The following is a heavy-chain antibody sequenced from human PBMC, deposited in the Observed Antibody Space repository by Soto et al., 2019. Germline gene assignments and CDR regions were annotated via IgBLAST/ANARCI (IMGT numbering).Heavy chain of an antibody. Sequence: EVQLVESGGGWVQPGGSLRLSCAASGFTFSNYWMSWVRQAPGKGLEWVANIKQDGSQKYYVDSVKGRFTISRDNAKNSRYLEMNSRRAEDTAVYSCARILPIEAAGAPYGFDPWGQGTLVTVSS. V-gene: IGHV3-7*03. J-gene: IGHJ5*02. CDR2: IKQDGSQK. D-gene: IGHD6-13*01. CDR1: GFTFSNYW. CDR3: ARILPIEAAGAPYGFDP.